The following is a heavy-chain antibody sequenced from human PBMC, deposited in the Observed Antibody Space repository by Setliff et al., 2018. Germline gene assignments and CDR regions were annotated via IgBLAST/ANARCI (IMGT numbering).Heavy chain of an antibody. CDR3: ARGIVVVPAALDV. J-gene: IGHJ6*04. D-gene: IGHD2-2*01. Sequence: GGSLRLSCAASGFSFSSYTMNWVRQAPGKGLEWVSSLDISSTYIYYADSVKGRFTISRDNAKNSLYLQMNSLRAEDTAVYYCARGIVVVPAALDVWGKGTTVTVSS. CDR1: GFSFSSYT. V-gene: IGHV3-21*01. CDR2: LDISSTYI.